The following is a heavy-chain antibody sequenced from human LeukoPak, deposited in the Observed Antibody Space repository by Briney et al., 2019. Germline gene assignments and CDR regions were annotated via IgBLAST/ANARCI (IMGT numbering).Heavy chain of an antibody. CDR3: ARGSYDSSGLPTEPIRYFQH. D-gene: IGHD3-22*01. Sequence: SETLSLTCAVYGGSFSGYYWSWIRQPPGKGLEWIGEINHSGSTNYNPSLKSRVTISVDTSKNQFSLKLSSVTAADTAVYYCARGSYDSSGLPTEPIRYFQHWGQGTLVTVSS. CDR2: INHSGST. V-gene: IGHV4-34*01. CDR1: GGSFSGYY. J-gene: IGHJ1*01.